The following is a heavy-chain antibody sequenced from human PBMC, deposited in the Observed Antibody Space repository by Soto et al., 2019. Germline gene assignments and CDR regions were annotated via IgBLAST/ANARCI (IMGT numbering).Heavy chain of an antibody. CDR3: ASGISYGEYYVDN. V-gene: IGHV5-51*01. D-gene: IGHD5-18*01. J-gene: IGHJ4*02. CDR1: GYSFSSRW. Sequence: GESLKISCKGSGYSFSSRWIAWVRQKPGKGLECMGIIFPGDSDTSYRTSFEGQVTISADESIYTAYLQWSSLKALDTAMYFCASGISYGEYYVDNCGQGTQVTVSA. CDR2: IFPGDSDT.